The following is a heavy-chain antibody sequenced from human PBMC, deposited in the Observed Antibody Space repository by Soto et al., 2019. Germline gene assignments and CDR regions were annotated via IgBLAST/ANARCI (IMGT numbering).Heavy chain of an antibody. J-gene: IGHJ4*02. CDR2: ISGSGGST. Sequence: GGSLRLSCAASGFTFSSYAMSWVRQAPGKGLEWVSAISGSGGSTYYADSVKGRFTISRDNSKNTLYLQMNSLRAEDTAVYYCANLHDYMGELGLFDYWGQGTLVTVSS. D-gene: IGHD4-4*01. V-gene: IGHV3-23*01. CDR3: ANLHDYMGELGLFDY. CDR1: GFTFSSYA.